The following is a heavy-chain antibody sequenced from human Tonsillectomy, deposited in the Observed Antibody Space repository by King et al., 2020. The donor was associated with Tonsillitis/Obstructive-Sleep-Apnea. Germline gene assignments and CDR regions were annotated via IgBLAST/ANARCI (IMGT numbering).Heavy chain of an antibody. D-gene: IGHD1-26*01. CDR2: INHSGSP. V-gene: IGHV4-34*01. CDR3: AGYSGSYYPFDY. CDR1: GGSLSGYY. Sequence: VQLQQWGAGLLKPSETLSLTCAVYGGSLSGYYWSWIRPPPGKGLELIWYINHSGSPNYNPSLKSRVTISVDTSKNQFSLKLSSVTAADTAVYHCAGYSGSYYPFDYWGQGTLVTVSS. J-gene: IGHJ4*02.